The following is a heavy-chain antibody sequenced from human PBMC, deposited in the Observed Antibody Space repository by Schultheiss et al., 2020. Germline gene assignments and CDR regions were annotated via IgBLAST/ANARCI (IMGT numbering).Heavy chain of an antibody. D-gene: IGHD7-27*01. V-gene: IGHV3-23*01. J-gene: IGHJ6*02. Sequence: GGSLRLSCAASGFTFSSYAMSWVRQAPGKGLEWVSAISGSGGSTYYADSVKGRFTISRDNSKNTLYLQMNSLRAEDTAVYYCARERQNWGYYYYYGMDVWGQGTTVTVSS. CDR1: GFTFSSYA. CDR2: ISGSGGST. CDR3: ARERQNWGYYYYYGMDV.